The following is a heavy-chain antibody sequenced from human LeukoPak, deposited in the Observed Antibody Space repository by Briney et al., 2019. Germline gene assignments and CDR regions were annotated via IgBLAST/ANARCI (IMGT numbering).Heavy chain of an antibody. CDR2: IKQDGSEK. D-gene: IGHD3-9*01. Sequence: GGSLRLSCAASGFTFSNYWMSWVRQAPEKGLEWVANIKQDGSEKYYVDSVKGRFTISRDNAKNSLFLQMNSLRAEDTAVYYCKKDRNDILTGYPSCGMDVWGQGTTVTVSS. J-gene: IGHJ6*02. V-gene: IGHV3-7*01. CDR1: GFTFSNYW. CDR3: KKDRNDILTGYPSCGMDV.